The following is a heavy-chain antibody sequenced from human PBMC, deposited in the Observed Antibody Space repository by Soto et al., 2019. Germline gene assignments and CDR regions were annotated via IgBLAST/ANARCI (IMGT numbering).Heavy chain of an antibody. CDR1: GFTVSSKY. D-gene: IGHD2-15*01. CDR3: ARDDVVCYGCRCYGIPLYV. Sequence: PGGSLRLSCAASGFTVSSKYMTWGRQAPGKGLEWVSLIQSGGTTYYADSVRGRFTISRDTSENTLHLQTDSLRVEDTAVYYCARDDVVCYGCRCYGIPLYVCGRGTTVTVSS. J-gene: IGHJ6*04. CDR2: IQSGGTT. V-gene: IGHV3-66*01.